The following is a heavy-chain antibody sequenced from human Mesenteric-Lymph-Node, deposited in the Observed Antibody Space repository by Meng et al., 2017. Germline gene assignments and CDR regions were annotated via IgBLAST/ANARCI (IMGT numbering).Heavy chain of an antibody. CDR2: IHDSGST. D-gene: IGHD5-24*01. CDR1: GGSISSGGYY. J-gene: IGHJ4*02. Sequence: QLTEPAPGLVTPSQTLSLTWTVSGGSISSGGYYWSWIRQHPGKGLEWIGYIHDSGSTYYNPSLKSRVTISADTSKNQFSLKLSSVTAADTAVYYCARPRRWLQSEFDFWGPGTLVTASS. V-gene: IGHV4-31*02. CDR3: ARPRRWLQSEFDF.